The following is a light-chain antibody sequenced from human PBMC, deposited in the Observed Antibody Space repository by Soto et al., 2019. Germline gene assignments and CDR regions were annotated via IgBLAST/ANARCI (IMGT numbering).Light chain of an antibody. Sequence: QSVLAQPASVSGSPGQSITISCTGTSGFVGNFSLVSWYQQHPGKAPKVMISQGHRQPSGVPERFSGYTSVKSTSLTISGLQANDEADYYCCLSIGATTYVFGTRTKVTGL. CDR1: SGFVGNFSL. V-gene: IGLV2-23*01. J-gene: IGLJ1*01. CDR2: QGH. CDR3: CLSIGATTYV.